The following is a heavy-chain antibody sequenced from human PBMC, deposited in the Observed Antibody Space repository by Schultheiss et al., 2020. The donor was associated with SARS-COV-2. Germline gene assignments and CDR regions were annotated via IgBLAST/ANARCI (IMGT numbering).Heavy chain of an antibody. V-gene: IGHV4-59*12. D-gene: IGHD6-13*01. Sequence: SETLSLTCTVSGGSISSYYWSWIRQPPGKGLEWIGYIYYSGSTEYNPSLKSRVTISVDTSKNQFSLKLSSVTAADTAVYYCARTKQPRPYYGMDVWGQGTTVTVSS. CDR1: GGSISSYY. CDR3: ARTKQPRPYYGMDV. CDR2: IYYSGST. J-gene: IGHJ6*02.